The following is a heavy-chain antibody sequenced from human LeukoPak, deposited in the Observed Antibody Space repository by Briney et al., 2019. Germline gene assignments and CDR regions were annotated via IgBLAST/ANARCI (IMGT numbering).Heavy chain of an antibody. D-gene: IGHD3-16*02. CDR1: GFTFSSYS. CDR3: AGGVIPFDY. J-gene: IGHJ4*02. V-gene: IGHV3-48*04. Sequence: GFLRLSCAASGFTFSSYSMNWVRQAPGKGLEWVSYISSSSSTIYYADSVKGRFTISRDNAKNSLYLQMNSLRAEDTAVYYCAGGVIPFDYWGQGTLVTVSS. CDR2: ISSSSSTI.